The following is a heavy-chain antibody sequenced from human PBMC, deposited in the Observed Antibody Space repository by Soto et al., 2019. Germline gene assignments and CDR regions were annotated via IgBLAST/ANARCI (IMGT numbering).Heavy chain of an antibody. CDR3: ARDNSLDF. CDR2: IYSSGSS. V-gene: IGHV4-59*01. CDR1: GGSISNYY. Sequence: QVQLRESGPGLVKPSETLSLTCTVSGGSISNYYWGWIRQPPGKGLEWIGYIYSSGSSNYNASLKSRVTMSVDTSKNQFSLNLSSVTAADTAVYYCARDNSLDFWGRGTLVTVSS. J-gene: IGHJ2*01.